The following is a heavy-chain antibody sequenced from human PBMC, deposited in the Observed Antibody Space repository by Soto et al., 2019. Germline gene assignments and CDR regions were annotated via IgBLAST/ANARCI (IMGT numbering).Heavy chain of an antibody. CDR1: GGSISSSSYY. CDR3: ARTKMATIWPGTYYYYGMDV. J-gene: IGHJ6*02. Sequence: QLQLQESGPGLVKPSETLSLTCTVSGGSISSSSYYWGWIRQPPGKGLEWIGSIYYSGSTYYNPSLKSRVTISVDTSKNQFSLKLSSVTAADTAVYYCARTKMATIWPGTYYYYGMDVWGQGTTVTVSS. CDR2: IYYSGST. D-gene: IGHD5-12*01. V-gene: IGHV4-39*01.